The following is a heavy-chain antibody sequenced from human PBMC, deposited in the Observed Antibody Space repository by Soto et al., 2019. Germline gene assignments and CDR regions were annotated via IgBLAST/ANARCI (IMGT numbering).Heavy chain of an antibody. D-gene: IGHD3-10*01. V-gene: IGHV3-9*01. J-gene: IGHJ6*02. CDR2: ISWNSGTI. CDR3: AKDTRGGSSSARYFYGLDV. Sequence: EVQLVESGGGLVQPGRSLRLSCAASGFTFEDYAMHWVRQAPGKGLEWVSGISWNSGTIFYAASVKGRLTISRDNAKTSLYLQMDSLRGEDTALYYCAKDTRGGSSSARYFYGLDVWGQGTTVTVSS. CDR1: GFTFEDYA.